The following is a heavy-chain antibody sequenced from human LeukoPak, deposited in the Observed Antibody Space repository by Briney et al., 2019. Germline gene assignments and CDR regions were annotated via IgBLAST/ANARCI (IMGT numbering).Heavy chain of an antibody. Sequence: AGSLRLSCAASGFIFSSYAMSWVRLAPGKGLEWVSAISGSGGSTYYADSVKGRFTSSRDNSQYTLYLQMNSLRAEDTAVYYCAKAHYDYYDSSGYLYWGQGTLVTVSS. CDR3: AKAHYDYYDSSGYLY. V-gene: IGHV3-23*01. CDR2: ISGSGGST. CDR1: GFIFSSYA. D-gene: IGHD3-22*01. J-gene: IGHJ4*02.